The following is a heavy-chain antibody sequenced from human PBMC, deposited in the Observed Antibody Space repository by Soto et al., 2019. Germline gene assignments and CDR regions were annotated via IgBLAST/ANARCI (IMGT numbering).Heavy chain of an antibody. Sequence: QVQLQESGPGLVKPSQTLSLTCTVSGDSISSGGYYWSWIRQHPGKGLEWIGYIYYSGSTYYNPSLKSRVXXXLXXSKNQFYLKLSSVTAADTDVYYGASLVVAAAPCYIWGDGTLATVSS. CDR1: GDSISSGGYY. CDR2: IYYSGST. J-gene: IGHJ4*01. CDR3: ASLVVAAAPCYI. D-gene: IGHD2-2*01. V-gene: IGHV4-31*03.